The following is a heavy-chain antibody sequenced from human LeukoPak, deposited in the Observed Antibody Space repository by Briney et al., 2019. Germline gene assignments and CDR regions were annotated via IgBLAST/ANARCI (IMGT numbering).Heavy chain of an antibody. V-gene: IGHV1-18*01. CDR2: ISAYNGNT. Sequence: ASVKVSCKASGYTFTSYGISWVRQAPGQGPEWMGWISAYNGNTNYAQKLQGRVTMTTDTSTSTAYMELRSLRSDDTAVYYCAREAPYSSGWYHGVDYWGQGTLVTVSS. D-gene: IGHD6-19*01. J-gene: IGHJ4*02. CDR3: AREAPYSSGWYHGVDY. CDR1: GYTFTSYG.